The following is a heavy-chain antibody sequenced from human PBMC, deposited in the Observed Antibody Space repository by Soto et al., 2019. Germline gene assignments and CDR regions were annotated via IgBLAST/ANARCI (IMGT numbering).Heavy chain of an antibody. CDR3: ARTRSFTLGFYYDGMDV. J-gene: IGHJ6*01. D-gene: IGHD6-6*01. V-gene: IGHV5-51*01. CDR2: IYPGDSDT. CDR1: GYSFASYW. Sequence: GESLKISCQGSGYSFASYWIGWVRQMPGKDLEWMGIIYPGDSDTRYSPSFQGQVTISADKSLRTAYLQWTSLKASDTALYYCARTRSFTLGFYYDGMDVWGQGNPGHRLL.